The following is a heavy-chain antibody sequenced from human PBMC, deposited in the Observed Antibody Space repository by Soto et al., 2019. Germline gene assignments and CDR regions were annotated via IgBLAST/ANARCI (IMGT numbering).Heavy chain of an antibody. Sequence: SETLSLTCTVSGGSISSGDYYWSWIRQPPGKGLEWIGYIYYSGSTYYNPSLKSRVNISVDTSKNQFSLKLSSVTAADTAVYYCARTTRLLRYFDWSLDYGMDVWGQGTTVTVSS. D-gene: IGHD3-9*01. V-gene: IGHV4-30-4*01. CDR2: IYYSGST. CDR3: ARTTRLLRYFDWSLDYGMDV. CDR1: GGSISSGDYY. J-gene: IGHJ6*02.